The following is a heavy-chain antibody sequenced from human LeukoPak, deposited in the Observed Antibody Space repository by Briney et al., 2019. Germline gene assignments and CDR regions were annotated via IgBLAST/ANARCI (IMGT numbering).Heavy chain of an antibody. V-gene: IGHV3-21*01. D-gene: IGHD3-3*01. CDR2: ISSSSSYI. CDR3: ARRVSAIFGVVIIEPRYGMDV. CDR1: GFTFSSYW. J-gene: IGHJ6*02. Sequence: GESPRLSCAASGFTFSSYWMNWARQAPGKGLEWVSSISSSSSYIYYADSVKGRFTISRDNAKNSLYLQMNSLRAEDTAVYYCARRVSAIFGVVIIEPRYGMDVWGQGTTVTVSS.